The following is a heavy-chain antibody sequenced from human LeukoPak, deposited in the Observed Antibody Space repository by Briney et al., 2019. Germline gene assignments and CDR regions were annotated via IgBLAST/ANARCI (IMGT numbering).Heavy chain of an antibody. J-gene: IGHJ4*02. V-gene: IGHV1-18*01. CDR3: ARALSGGDYEGGFDY. Sequence: ASVKVSCTASGYTFTSYGISWVRQAPGQGLEWMGWISAYNGNTNYAQKLQGRVTMTTDTSTSTAYMELRSLRSDDTAVYYCARALSGGDYEGGFDYWGQGTLVTVSS. CDR2: ISAYNGNT. D-gene: IGHD4-17*01. CDR1: GYTFTSYG.